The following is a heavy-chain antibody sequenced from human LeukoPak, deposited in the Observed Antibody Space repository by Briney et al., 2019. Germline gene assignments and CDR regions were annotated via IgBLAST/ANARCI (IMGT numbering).Heavy chain of an antibody. V-gene: IGHV4-4*07. J-gene: IGHJ6*03. CDR2: IYTSGST. CDR3: ARDGTGIAAAGTNYYYYMDV. CDR1: GGSISSYY. D-gene: IGHD6-13*01. Sequence: PSETLSLTCTVSGGSISSYYWSWIRQPAGKGLEGIGRIYTSGSTNYNPSLKSRVTMSVDTSKNQFSLKLSSVTAADTAVYYCARDGTGIAAAGTNYYYYMDVWGKGTTVTVSS.